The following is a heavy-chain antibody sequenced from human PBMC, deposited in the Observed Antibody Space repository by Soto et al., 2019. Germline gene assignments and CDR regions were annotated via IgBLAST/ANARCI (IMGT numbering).Heavy chain of an antibody. CDR2: IYHSGST. CDR3: ASRGDYYDSSGYYPFDY. D-gene: IGHD3-22*01. V-gene: IGHV4-4*02. J-gene: IGHJ4*02. CDR1: GGSISSSNW. Sequence: SETLSLTCAVSGGSISSSNWWSWVRQPPGKGLEWIGEIYHSGSTNYNPSLKSRVTISVDKSKNQFSLKLSSVTAADTAVYYCASRGDYYDSSGYYPFDYWGQGTLVTVSS.